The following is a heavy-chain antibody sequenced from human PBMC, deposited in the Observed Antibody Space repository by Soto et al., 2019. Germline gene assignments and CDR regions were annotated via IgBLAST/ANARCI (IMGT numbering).Heavy chain of an antibody. J-gene: IGHJ4*02. D-gene: IGHD6-19*01. CDR1: GFTFSNSA. V-gene: IGHV1-58*01. CDR3: AADVIAVAGDFDY. Sequence: ASVKVSCKASGFTFSNSAVQWVRQPRGQRLEWMGWIVVGSGHPNLAQKFQDRVTLTRDMSTGTAYMELSSLRSEDTAVCYCAADVIAVAGDFDYWGQGTQVTVSS. CDR2: IVVGSGHP.